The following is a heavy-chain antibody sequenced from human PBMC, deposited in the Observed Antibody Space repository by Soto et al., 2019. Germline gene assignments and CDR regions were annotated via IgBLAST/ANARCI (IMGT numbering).Heavy chain of an antibody. CDR2: VISASGSV. Sequence: QVQVVQSGAEVKKPGSSVKISCKASGRIFSSFPTSWVRQVPGQGLEWMGGVISASGSVTYAPKFQGRVTITAVNSAGIGYMELTSLTSEDTAIYYCARVGSRDASNYVLEHWGPGTMVTVSS. V-gene: IGHV1-69*06. CDR1: GRIFSSFP. CDR3: ARVGSRDASNYVLEH. J-gene: IGHJ1*01. D-gene: IGHD3-10*02.